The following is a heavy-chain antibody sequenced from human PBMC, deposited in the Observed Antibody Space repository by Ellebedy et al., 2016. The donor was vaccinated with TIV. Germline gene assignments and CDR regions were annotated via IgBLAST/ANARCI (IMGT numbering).Heavy chain of an antibody. D-gene: IGHD2-2*01. CDR1: GFSFIRFW. CDR2: IKYDEIEK. CDR3: ARETVEVPSGDAFDM. Sequence: PGGSLRLSCGAFGFSFIRFWMAWLRQAPGRGLEYVAHIKYDEIEKYHLDSVKGRFTISRDNARNSVYLQMNSLRVDETAIYYCARETVEVPSGDAFDMWGQGTTVTVSS. J-gene: IGHJ3*02. V-gene: IGHV3-7*04.